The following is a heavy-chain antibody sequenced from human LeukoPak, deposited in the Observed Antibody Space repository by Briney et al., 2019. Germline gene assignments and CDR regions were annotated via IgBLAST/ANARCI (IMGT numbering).Heavy chain of an antibody. D-gene: IGHD3-10*01. Sequence: GGSLRLSCTASGFTFGDYAMSWVRQAPGKGLEWVGFIRSKAYGGTTEYAASVKGRFTISRDDSKSIAYLQMNSLKTEDTAVYYCTRDRHYGSGIMGPYYYMDVWGKGTTVTISS. CDR1: GFTFGDYA. V-gene: IGHV3-49*04. CDR3: TRDRHYGSGIMGPYYYMDV. J-gene: IGHJ6*03. CDR2: IRSKAYGGTT.